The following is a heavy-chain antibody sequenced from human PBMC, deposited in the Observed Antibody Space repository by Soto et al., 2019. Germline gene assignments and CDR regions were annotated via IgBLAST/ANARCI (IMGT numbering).Heavy chain of an antibody. CDR2: INPQTGGT. D-gene: IGHD2-2*01. CDR1: GYTFTGYY. Sequence: GASVKVSCKASGYTFTGYYIHWVREAPGQGLEWMGWINPQTGGTSYAQKFQGRVTLSRDTSINTAYLEVSRLRFYDAAVYFCARERYQVISDGMDVWGQGTAVTVSS. V-gene: IGHV1-2*02. J-gene: IGHJ6*02. CDR3: ARERYQVISDGMDV.